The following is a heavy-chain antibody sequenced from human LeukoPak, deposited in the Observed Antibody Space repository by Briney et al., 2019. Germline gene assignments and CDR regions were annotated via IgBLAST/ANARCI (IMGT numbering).Heavy chain of an antibody. J-gene: IGHJ4*02. CDR3: AKADGDAWGTYRYLEY. D-gene: IGHD3-16*02. CDR1: GFTFSSYG. V-gene: IGHV3-30*02. CDR2: IRYDGSNK. Sequence: GGSLRLSCAASGFTFSSYGMHWVRQAPGKGLEWVAFIRYDGSNKYYADSVKGRFTISRENSKNTLYLQMNSLRAEDTAVYYCAKADGDAWGTYRYLEYWGQGTLVTVSS.